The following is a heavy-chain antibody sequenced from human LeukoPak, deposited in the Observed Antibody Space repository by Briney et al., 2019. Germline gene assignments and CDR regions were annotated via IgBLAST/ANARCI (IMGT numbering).Heavy chain of an antibody. CDR2: INPNSGGT. D-gene: IGHD3-22*01. Sequence: ASVKVSCKASGYTFTGYYMHWVRQAPGQGLEWMGWINPNSGGTNYAQKFQGRVTMTRDTSISTAYMELSRLRSDDTAVYYCASAYPYYYDSSGSFDYWGQGTLVSVSS. V-gene: IGHV1-2*02. CDR1: GYTFTGYY. J-gene: IGHJ4*02. CDR3: ASAYPYYYDSSGSFDY.